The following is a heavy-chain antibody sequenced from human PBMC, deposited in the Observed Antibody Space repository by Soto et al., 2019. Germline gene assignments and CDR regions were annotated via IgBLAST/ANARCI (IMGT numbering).Heavy chain of an antibody. CDR3: ARENLLARAFAP. V-gene: IGHV3-64*01. Sequence: GGSLRLSCAASGFTFSSYAMHWVRQAPGKGLEYVSAISSNGGSTYYANSVKGRFTISRDNSKNTLYLQMGSLRAEDMAVYYCARENLLARAFAPWGQGTRVPVSS. D-gene: IGHD3-3*02. J-gene: IGHJ5*02. CDR1: GFTFSSYA. CDR2: ISSNGGST.